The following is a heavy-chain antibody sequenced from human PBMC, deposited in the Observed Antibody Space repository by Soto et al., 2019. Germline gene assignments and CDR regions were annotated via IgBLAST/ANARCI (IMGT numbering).Heavy chain of an antibody. CDR2: ISSSSSYI. D-gene: IGHD3-22*01. CDR1: GFTFSSYS. Sequence: GGSLRLSCAASGFTFSSYSMNWVRQAPGKGLEWVSSISSSSSYIYYADSVKGRFTISRDNAKNSLYLQMNSLRAEDTAVYYCARVRRYYDSSGYFLFDYWRQGTLATVSS. J-gene: IGHJ4*02. V-gene: IGHV3-21*01. CDR3: ARVRRYYDSSGYFLFDY.